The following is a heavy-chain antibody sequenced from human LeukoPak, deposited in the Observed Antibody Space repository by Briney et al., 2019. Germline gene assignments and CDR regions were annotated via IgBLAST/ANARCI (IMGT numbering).Heavy chain of an antibody. Sequence: SQTLSLTCSVSGGSISSSNHYWSWIRQPAGKGLEWIGRIYTSESTNYNPSLKSRVTISVDTSKNQFSLKLSSVTAADTAVYYCATGLQSSWYRPFFDYWGQGTLVTVSS. CDR1: GGSISSSNHY. CDR3: ATGLQSSWYRPFFDY. D-gene: IGHD6-13*01. V-gene: IGHV4-61*02. J-gene: IGHJ4*02. CDR2: IYTSEST.